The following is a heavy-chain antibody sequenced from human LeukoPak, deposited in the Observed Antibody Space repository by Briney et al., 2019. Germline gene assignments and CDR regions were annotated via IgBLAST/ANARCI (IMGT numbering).Heavy chain of an antibody. CDR2: IIGSGAST. J-gene: IGHJ6*03. CDR1: GFTFSSSA. D-gene: IGHD3-3*01. V-gene: IGHV3-23*01. Sequence: GGSLRLSCAASGFTFSSSAMSWVRQAPGKGLEWVSTIIGSGASTNYADSVKGRFTISRDNSKNTLFLQMNSLRAEDTAIYYCATFLEAHYMDVWGKGTTVTVSS. CDR3: ATFLEAHYMDV.